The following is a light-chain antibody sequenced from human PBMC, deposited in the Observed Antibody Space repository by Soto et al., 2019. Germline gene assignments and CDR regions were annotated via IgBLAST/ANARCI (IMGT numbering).Light chain of an antibody. V-gene: IGLV2-8*01. Sequence: QSALTQPPSASGSPGQSVTISCTGNSNDVGHSSFISWYQQHPGKGPKLIIYEVSKRPSGVPHRFSGSKSGNTASLRVSGIQYEDEADYCCNAQADNGKHVFGTGPKVTVL. CDR2: EVS. CDR3: NAQADNGKHV. CDR1: SNDVGHSSF. J-gene: IGLJ1*01.